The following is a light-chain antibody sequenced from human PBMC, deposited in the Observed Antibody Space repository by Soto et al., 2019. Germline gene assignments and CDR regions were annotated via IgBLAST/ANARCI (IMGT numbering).Light chain of an antibody. Sequence: DIQMTQSPTSLSASVGDRVTITCRASQGIRNFVAWYQQKPGKAPKLLIYAASTLQSGVPSRFSGSGSGTDFTLTINSLQPEDVATYSCQTYMSFPVFGTVTKVEIE. J-gene: IGKJ3*01. CDR2: AAS. CDR1: QGIRNF. CDR3: QTYMSFPV. V-gene: IGKV1-27*01.